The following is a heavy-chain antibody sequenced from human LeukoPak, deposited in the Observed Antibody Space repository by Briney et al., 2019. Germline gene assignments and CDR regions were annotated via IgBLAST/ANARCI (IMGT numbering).Heavy chain of an antibody. Sequence: GGSLRLSCAASGFTFCDYAVSWVRQAPGKGLEWIGFIRSKAYGGTTQYAASVKGRFTLSRDDSKSITYLQMNSLKTEDTAVYYCTRDHPYYYDNSGYPLDYWGRGTLVTVSS. CDR3: TRDHPYYYDNSGYPLDY. J-gene: IGHJ4*02. D-gene: IGHD3-22*01. CDR1: GFTFCDYA. V-gene: IGHV3-49*04. CDR2: IRSKAYGGTT.